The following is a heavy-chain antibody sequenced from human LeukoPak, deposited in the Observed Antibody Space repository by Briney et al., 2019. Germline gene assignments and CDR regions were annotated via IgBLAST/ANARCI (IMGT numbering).Heavy chain of an antibody. CDR2: INHSGST. J-gene: IGHJ6*02. CDR3: ARDRYCSSTSCYVSDYGMDV. Sequence: KSSETLSLTCAVYGGSFSGYYWSWIRQPPGKGLEWIGEINHSGSTNYNPSLKSRVTISVDTSKNQFSLKLSSVTAADTAVYYCARDRYCSSTSCYVSDYGMDVWGQGTTVTVSS. V-gene: IGHV4-34*01. CDR1: GGSFSGYY. D-gene: IGHD2-2*01.